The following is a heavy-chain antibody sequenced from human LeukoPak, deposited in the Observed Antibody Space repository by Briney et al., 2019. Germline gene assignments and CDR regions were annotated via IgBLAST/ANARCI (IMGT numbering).Heavy chain of an antibody. CDR1: GFTFSSYD. CDR3: ARGATDTTRWFDP. Sequence: GGSLRLSCAASGFTFSSYDMNWLRQAPRKGLEGVSYISTSGSTIYYADSVKGRFTISRDNAKNSLSLQMNSLRAEDTAAYYCARGATDTTRWFDPWGQGTLVTVSS. V-gene: IGHV3-48*03. J-gene: IGHJ5*02. CDR2: ISTSGSTI. D-gene: IGHD1-7*01.